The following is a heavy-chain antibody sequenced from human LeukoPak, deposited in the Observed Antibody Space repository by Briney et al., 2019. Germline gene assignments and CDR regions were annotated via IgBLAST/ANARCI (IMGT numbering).Heavy chain of an antibody. Sequence: ASVKVSCKATGYTFTGYYIHWVRQAAGQGLEWMGWINPNSGGTNYARKVQGRVSMTRDTSITTAHMELSRLTSDDTAVYYCARGGSGIFDAFDIWGQGTMVTVSS. D-gene: IGHD3-10*01. CDR1: GYTFTGYY. CDR3: ARGGSGIFDAFDI. V-gene: IGHV1-2*02. CDR2: INPNSGGT. J-gene: IGHJ3*02.